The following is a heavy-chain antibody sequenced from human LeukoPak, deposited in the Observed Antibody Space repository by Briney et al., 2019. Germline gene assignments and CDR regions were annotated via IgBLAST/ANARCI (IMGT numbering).Heavy chain of an antibody. J-gene: IGHJ4*02. CDR2: IDWDDDK. Sequence: SGPTLVNPTQTLTLTCTFSGFSLSTSGMRVSWIRQPPGKALEWPARIDWDDDKFYSAFLKTRLTISKDTSKNQVILIMTNMDPVDTATYYCARIESSDAFDYWGQGTLVTVSS. V-gene: IGHV2-70*04. CDR1: GFSLSTSGMR. D-gene: IGHD6-19*01. CDR3: ARIESSDAFDY.